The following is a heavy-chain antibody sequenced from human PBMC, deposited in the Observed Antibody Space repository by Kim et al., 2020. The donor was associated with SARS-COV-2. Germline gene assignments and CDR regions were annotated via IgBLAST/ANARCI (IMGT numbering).Heavy chain of an antibody. CDR1: GYTFTSYG. CDR3: ARDQLWFGDPGGLSDY. CDR2: ISAYNGNT. J-gene: IGHJ4*02. V-gene: IGHV1-18*01. Sequence: ASVKVSCKASGYTFTSYGISWVRQAPGQGLEWMGWISAYNGNTNYAQKLQGRVTMTTDTSTSTAYMELRSLRSDDTAVYYCARDQLWFGDPGGLSDYWGQGTLVTVSS. D-gene: IGHD3-10*01.